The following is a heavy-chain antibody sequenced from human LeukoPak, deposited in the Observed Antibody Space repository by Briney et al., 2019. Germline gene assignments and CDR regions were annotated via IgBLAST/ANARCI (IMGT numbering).Heavy chain of an antibody. Sequence: ASVKVSCKASGYTFTSYDINWVRQATGQGLEWMGWMNPNSGNTGYAQKFQGRVTMTRNTSISTAYMELSSLRSEDTAVYYCARGKAYRRGRRLEKQPPAHWFAPGGQGTLVTVSS. J-gene: IGHJ5*02. D-gene: IGHD4-17*01. V-gene: IGHV1-8*01. CDR2: MNPNSGNT. CDR1: GYTFTSYD. CDR3: ARGKAYRRGRRLEKQPPAHWFAP.